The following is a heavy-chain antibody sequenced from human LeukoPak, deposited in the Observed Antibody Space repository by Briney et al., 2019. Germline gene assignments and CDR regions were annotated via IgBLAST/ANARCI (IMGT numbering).Heavy chain of an antibody. Sequence: ASVKVSCKASGYTFTGYYMHWVRQAPGQGLEWMGWINPNSGGTNYAQKFQGRVTMTRDTSISTAYMELSRLRSDDTAVYYCAKDEGEMATIPLDYWGQGTLVTVSS. V-gene: IGHV1-2*02. D-gene: IGHD5-24*01. J-gene: IGHJ4*02. CDR2: INPNSGGT. CDR1: GYTFTGYY. CDR3: AKDEGEMATIPLDY.